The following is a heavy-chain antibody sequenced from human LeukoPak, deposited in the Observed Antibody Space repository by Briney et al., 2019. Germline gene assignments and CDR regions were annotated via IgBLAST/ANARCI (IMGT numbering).Heavy chain of an antibody. CDR1: GFTFCSYT. CDR3: AKEGGA. V-gene: IGHV3-23*01. J-gene: IGHJ5*02. Sequence: GGSLRLSCVGPGFTFCSYTMTWVRPAPGKGLEWVSAIGGRGGSTYSADSVKGRFTITRDNSKNTLYMQMDSLRAEDTAVYYCAKEGGAWGQGTLVTVSS. CDR2: IGGRGGST. D-gene: IGHD3-16*01.